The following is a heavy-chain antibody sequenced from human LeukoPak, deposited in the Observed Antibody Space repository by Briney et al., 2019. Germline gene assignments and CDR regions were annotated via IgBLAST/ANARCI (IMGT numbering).Heavy chain of an antibody. CDR3: ARLTLFSDSSGYYYPAFDY. D-gene: IGHD3-22*01. J-gene: IGHJ4*02. Sequence: SETLSLTCTVSGGSISSYYWSWIRQPPGKGLECIGYIYYSGSTNYNPSLKSRLTISVDTSKNQFSLKLSSVTAADTAVYYCARLTLFSDSSGYYYPAFDYWGQGTLVTVSS. V-gene: IGHV4-59*01. CDR1: GGSISSYY. CDR2: IYYSGST.